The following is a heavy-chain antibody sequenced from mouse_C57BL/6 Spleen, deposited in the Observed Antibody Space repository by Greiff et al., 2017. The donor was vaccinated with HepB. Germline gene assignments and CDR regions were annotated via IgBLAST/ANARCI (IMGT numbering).Heavy chain of an antibody. J-gene: IGHJ3*01. CDR2: INPNNGGT. V-gene: IGHV1-26*01. CDR1: GYTFTDYY. Sequence: EVQLQQSGPELVKPGASVKISCKASGYTFTDYYMNWVKQSHGKSLEWIGDINPNNGGTSYNQKFKGKATLTVDKSSSTAYMELRSLTSEDSAVYYCASLLDVAYWGQGTLVTVSA. D-gene: IGHD6-1*01. CDR3: ASLLDVAY.